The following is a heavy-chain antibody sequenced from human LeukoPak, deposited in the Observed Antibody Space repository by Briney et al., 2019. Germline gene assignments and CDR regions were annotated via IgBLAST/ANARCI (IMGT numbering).Heavy chain of an antibody. J-gene: IGHJ4*02. D-gene: IGHD3-22*01. Sequence: SETLSLTCTVSGGPIRSYYWLWIRQPPGKGLEWIGYIYYSGSTNYNPSLKSRVTISVDTSKNQFSLKLSSVTAADTAVYYCARGQWLPVFDFWGQGTLVTVSS. V-gene: IGHV4-59*13. CDR1: GGPIRSYY. CDR3: ARGQWLPVFDF. CDR2: IYYSGST.